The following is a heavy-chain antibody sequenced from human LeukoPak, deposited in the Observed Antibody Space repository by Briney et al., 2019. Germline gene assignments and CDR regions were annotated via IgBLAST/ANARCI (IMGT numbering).Heavy chain of an antibody. CDR2: ISAYNGNT. CDR1: GYTFTGYG. D-gene: IGHD6-13*01. CDR3: ARGLAAAGPSAFDI. J-gene: IGHJ3*02. V-gene: IGHV1-18*01. Sequence: ASVKVSCKASGYTFTGYGISWVRQAPGQGLEWMGWISAYNGNTNYAQKLQGRVTMTTDTSTSTAYMELRSLRSDDTAVYYCARGLAAAGPSAFDIWGQGTMVTVSS.